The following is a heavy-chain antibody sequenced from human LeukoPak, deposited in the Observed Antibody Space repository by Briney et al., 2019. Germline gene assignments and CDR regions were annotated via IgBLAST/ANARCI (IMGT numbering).Heavy chain of an antibody. V-gene: IGHV3-74*01. CDR1: GFTFRSFV. CDR3: AREGGYDPFEY. D-gene: IGHD5-12*01. CDR2: INSDGSSA. J-gene: IGHJ4*02. Sequence: AGRSLRLSCAASGFTFRSFVMHWVRQAPGKGLVWVSRINSDGSSASYADSVKGRFTISRDDAKNTLYLQMNSLRAEDTAVYYCAREGGYDPFEYWGQGTPVTVSS.